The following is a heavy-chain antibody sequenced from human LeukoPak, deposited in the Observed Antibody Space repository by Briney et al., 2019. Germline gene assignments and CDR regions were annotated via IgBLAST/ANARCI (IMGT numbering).Heavy chain of an antibody. CDR2: ISAYNGNT. Sequence: ASVKVSCKASGYTFTGYYMHWVRQAPGQGLEWMGWISAYNGNTNYAQKLQGRVTMTTDTSTNTAYMELRSLRSDDTAVYYCARYIVGATYDYWGQGTLVTVSS. CDR1: GYTFTGYY. D-gene: IGHD1-26*01. V-gene: IGHV1-18*04. J-gene: IGHJ4*02. CDR3: ARYIVGATYDY.